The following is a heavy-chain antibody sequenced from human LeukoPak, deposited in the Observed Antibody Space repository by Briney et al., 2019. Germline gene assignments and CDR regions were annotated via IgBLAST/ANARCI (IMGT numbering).Heavy chain of an antibody. J-gene: IGHJ1*01. CDR1: GFTFSSYA. D-gene: IGHD3-10*01. CDR3: AKLHTVQLRLWFAELLSYFQH. CDR2: ISGSGGST. V-gene: IGHV3-23*01. Sequence: GGSLRLSCAASGFTFSSYAMSWVRQAPGKGLEWVSAISGSGGSTYYADSVKGRFTISRDNSKNTLYLQMNSLRAEDTAVYYCAKLHTVQLRLWFAELLSYFQHWGQGTLVTVSS.